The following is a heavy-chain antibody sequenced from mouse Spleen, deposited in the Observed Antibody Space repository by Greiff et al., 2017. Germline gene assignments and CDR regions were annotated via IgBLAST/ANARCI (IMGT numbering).Heavy chain of an antibody. D-gene: IGHD3-2*01. V-gene: IGHV1-53*01. CDR2: INPSNGGT. CDR1: GYTFTSYW. Sequence: VQLQQPGTELVKPGASVKLSCKASGYTFTSYWMHWVKQRPGQGLEWIGNINPSNGGTNYNEKFKSKATLTVDKSSSTAYMQLSSLTSEDSAVYFCARWTARAYYFDYGGQGTTLTVSS. CDR3: ARWTARAYYFDY. J-gene: IGHJ2*01.